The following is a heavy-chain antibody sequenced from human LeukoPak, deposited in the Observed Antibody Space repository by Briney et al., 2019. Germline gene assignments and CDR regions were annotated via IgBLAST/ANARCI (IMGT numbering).Heavy chain of an antibody. J-gene: IGHJ4*02. Sequence: SVKVSCKASGGTFSSYAISWVRQAPGQGLEWMGGIIPIFGTANYAQKFQGRVTITTDESTSTAYMELSSLRSKDTAVYYCARGPYYYDSSGYYFPHYFDYWGQGTLVTVSS. D-gene: IGHD3-22*01. CDR2: IIPIFGTA. V-gene: IGHV1-69*05. CDR3: ARGPYYYDSSGYYFPHYFDY. CDR1: GGTFSSYA.